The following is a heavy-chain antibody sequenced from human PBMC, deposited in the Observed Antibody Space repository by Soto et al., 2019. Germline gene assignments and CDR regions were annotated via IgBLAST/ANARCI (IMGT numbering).Heavy chain of an antibody. CDR1: GDSIKNYY. CDR3: ARGYGMDV. Sequence: SETLSLTCTVSGDSIKNYYWSWIRQPPGKRLEWIGYTYYTGSTTYNPSLESRVTMSVDTSKNQFSLKLSSVTAADTAVYYCARGYGMDVWGQGTTVTVSS. J-gene: IGHJ6*02. V-gene: IGHV4-59*01. CDR2: TYYTGST.